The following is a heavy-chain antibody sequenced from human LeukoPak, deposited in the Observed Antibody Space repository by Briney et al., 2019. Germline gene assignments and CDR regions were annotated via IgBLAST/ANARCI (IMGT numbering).Heavy chain of an antibody. CDR1: GFTFSSYG. Sequence: VGSLRLSCAASGFTFSSYGMHWVRQAPGKGLEWVAVIWYDGSNKYYADSVKGRFTISRDNSKNTLYLQMNSLRAEDTAVYYCARYYGDHEGGFDYWGQGTLVTVSS. J-gene: IGHJ4*02. CDR2: IWYDGSNK. D-gene: IGHD4-17*01. V-gene: IGHV3-33*01. CDR3: ARYYGDHEGGFDY.